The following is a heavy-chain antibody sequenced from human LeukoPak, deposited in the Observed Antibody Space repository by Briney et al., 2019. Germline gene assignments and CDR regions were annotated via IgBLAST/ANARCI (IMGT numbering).Heavy chain of an antibody. CDR1: GYTFSSYD. J-gene: IGHJ1*01. CDR2: MNPNSGNT. CDR3: ARRVGSGWPVQH. V-gene: IGHV1-8*01. D-gene: IGHD6-19*01. Sequence: SVKVSCKASGYTFSSYDINWVRQATGQGLEWMGWMNPNSGNTGYAQKFQGRLNMTRNTSISTAYMELSSLRSEDTAVYYCARRVGSGWPVQHWGQGTLVTVSS.